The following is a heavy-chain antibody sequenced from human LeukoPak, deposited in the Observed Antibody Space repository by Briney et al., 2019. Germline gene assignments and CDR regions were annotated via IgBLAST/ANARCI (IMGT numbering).Heavy chain of an antibody. J-gene: IGHJ4*02. V-gene: IGHV3-74*01. CDR2: IRADGSST. CDR1: GFTFNSHW. CDR3: GRDGQGSTPLDY. D-gene: IGHD1-26*01. Sequence: GGSLRLSCAASGFTFNSHWMHWVRQAPGRGLVWVSGIRADGSSTRYADSVNGRFTISRDNDKNTLYLQMNSLRAEDTAVYYCGRDGQGSTPLDYWGQGTLVTVSS.